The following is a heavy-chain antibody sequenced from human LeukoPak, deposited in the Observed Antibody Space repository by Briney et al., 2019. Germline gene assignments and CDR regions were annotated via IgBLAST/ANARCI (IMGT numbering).Heavy chain of an antibody. V-gene: IGHV3-30*02. Sequence: PGGSLRLSCAASGFTFSSYGVHWVRQAPGKGLEWVAFIRYDGSNKYYADSVKGRFTISRDNSKNTLCLQMNSLRAEDTAVYYCVKATDYDFWSGYDRNLNWFDPWGQGTLVTVSS. J-gene: IGHJ5*02. CDR3: VKATDYDFWSGYDRNLNWFDP. CDR2: IRYDGSNK. D-gene: IGHD3-3*01. CDR1: GFTFSSYG.